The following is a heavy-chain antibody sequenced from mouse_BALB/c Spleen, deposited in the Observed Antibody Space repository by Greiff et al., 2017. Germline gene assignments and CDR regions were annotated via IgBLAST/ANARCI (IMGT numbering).Heavy chain of an antibody. CDR3: ASGGNSFAY. J-gene: IGHJ3*01. Sequence: EVQVVESGAELVKPGASVKLSCTASGFNIKDTYMHWVKQRPEQGLEWIGRIDPANGNTKYDPKFQGKATITVDTSSNTANLQLSSLTSEDTAVYYCASGGNSFAYWGQGTLVTVSA. CDR1: GFNIKDTY. V-gene: IGHV14-3*02. D-gene: IGHD2-1*01. CDR2: IDPANGNT.